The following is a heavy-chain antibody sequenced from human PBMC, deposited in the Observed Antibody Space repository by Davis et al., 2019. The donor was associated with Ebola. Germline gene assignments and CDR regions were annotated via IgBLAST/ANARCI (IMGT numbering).Heavy chain of an antibody. Sequence: PGGSLRLSCAASGFTFSSYWMSWVRQAPGKGLEWVANIKQDGSEKYYVDSVKGRFTISRDNAKNSLYLQMNSLRAEDTAVYYCARGGRWLRRNGIDYWGQGTLVTVSS. CDR2: IKQDGSEK. V-gene: IGHV3-7*01. D-gene: IGHD5-24*01. J-gene: IGHJ4*02. CDR1: GFTFSSYW. CDR3: ARGGRWLRRNGIDY.